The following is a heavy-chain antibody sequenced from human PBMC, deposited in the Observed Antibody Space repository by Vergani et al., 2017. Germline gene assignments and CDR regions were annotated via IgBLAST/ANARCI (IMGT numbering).Heavy chain of an antibody. CDR1: GGSFSSDNVY. D-gene: IGHD2-21*02. J-gene: IGHJ1*01. V-gene: IGHV4-61*02. Sequence: QVQLQESGPGLVTPSQTLSLTCSVSGGSFSSDNVYWTWIRQPAGKGLEWIGYIYYTGTTYYNEAHKSRLTISVDTSKNQFSLNLTSVTAADTAVYYCTREGMGDWAGYFQLWGQGTMVTASS. CDR2: IYYTGTT. CDR3: TREGMGDWAGYFQL.